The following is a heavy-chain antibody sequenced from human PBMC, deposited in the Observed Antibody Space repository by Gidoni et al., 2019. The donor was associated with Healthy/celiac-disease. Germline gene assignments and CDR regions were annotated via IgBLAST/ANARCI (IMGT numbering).Heavy chain of an antibody. J-gene: IGHJ4*02. CDR3: AKTSSWYYFDY. Sequence: EVPLVESGGGLVQPGRSLSLSCAASGFTFDDYAMHWVRQAPGKGLEWVSGISWNSGSIGYADSVKGRFTISRDNAKNSLYLQMNSLRAEDTALYYCAKTSSWYYFDYWGQGTLVTVSS. D-gene: IGHD6-13*01. CDR1: GFTFDDYA. CDR2: ISWNSGSI. V-gene: IGHV3-9*01.